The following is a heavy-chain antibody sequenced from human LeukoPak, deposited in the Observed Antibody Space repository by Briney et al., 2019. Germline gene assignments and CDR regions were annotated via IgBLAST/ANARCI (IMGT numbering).Heavy chain of an antibody. CDR1: GGSISSSSYY. J-gene: IGHJ4*02. V-gene: IGHV4-39*07. CDR2: IYYSGRT. CDR3: SRYYYYAYYFDY. Sequence: SETLSLTCTVSGGSISSSSYYWGWIRQPPDKGLEWIGSIYYSGRTYYNPSLKSRVTISVDTSKNQFSLKLSSVTAADTAVYYCSRYYYYAYYFDYWGQGTLVTVSS. D-gene: IGHD3-22*01.